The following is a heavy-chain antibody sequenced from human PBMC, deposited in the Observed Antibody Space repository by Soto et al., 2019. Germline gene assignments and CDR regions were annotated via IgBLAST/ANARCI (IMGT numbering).Heavy chain of an antibody. CDR2: INHSGST. Sequence: SETLSLTCAVYGGSFSGYYWSWIRQPPGKGLEWIGEINHSGSTNYNPPLKSRVTISVDTSKNQFSLKLSSVTAADTAVYYCARVRRYYYDSSGPRGLNGMDVWGQGTTVTV. D-gene: IGHD3-22*01. CDR3: ARVRRYYYDSSGPRGLNGMDV. CDR1: GGSFSGYY. V-gene: IGHV4-34*01. J-gene: IGHJ6*02.